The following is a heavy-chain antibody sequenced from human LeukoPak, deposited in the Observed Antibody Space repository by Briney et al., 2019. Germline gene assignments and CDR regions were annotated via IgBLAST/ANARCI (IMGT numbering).Heavy chain of an antibody. J-gene: IGHJ4*02. Sequence: PSETLSLTCSVSGYSISRGYHWAWARPPPGKGLEWIGSVHHSEATHYNPSLNSRLNIPVDTSKNHFSLRMDSVTAADTAVYYCARIHFNPDYWGQGTLVSVSS. CDR2: VHHSEAT. CDR1: GYSISRGYH. D-gene: IGHD1-14*01. V-gene: IGHV4-38-2*02. CDR3: ARIHFNPDY.